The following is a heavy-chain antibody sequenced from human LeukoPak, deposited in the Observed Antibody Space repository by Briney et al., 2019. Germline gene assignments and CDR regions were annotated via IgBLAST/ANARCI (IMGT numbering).Heavy chain of an antibody. CDR3: VKGSSTSYRYNWFDP. V-gene: IGHV3-64D*06. CDR2: ISSNGGST. CDR1: GFTFSSCA. D-gene: IGHD2-2*01. Sequence: GGSLRLSCSASGFTFSSCAMEWVRQAPGKGLEYVSVISSNGGSTHYVDSAKGRFTISRDNSKNMLYLQMSSLRAEDTAVYYCVKGSSTSYRYNWFDPWGQGTLVTVSS. J-gene: IGHJ5*02.